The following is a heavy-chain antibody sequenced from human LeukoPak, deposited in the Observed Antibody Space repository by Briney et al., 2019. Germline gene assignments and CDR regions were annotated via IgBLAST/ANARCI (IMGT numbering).Heavy chain of an antibody. D-gene: IGHD3-10*01. CDR1: GFTFNNYW. CDR3: ARGGVFLFFGGASY. J-gene: IGHJ4*02. Sequence: GGSLRLSCAASGFTFNNYWMSWVRQAPGKGLEWVANINQDGSERYYLDSVKGRFTISRDNTKNSLYLQMNSLRAEDTALYYCARGGVFLFFGGASYGGRETLVPVSS. CDR2: INQDGSER. V-gene: IGHV3-7*01.